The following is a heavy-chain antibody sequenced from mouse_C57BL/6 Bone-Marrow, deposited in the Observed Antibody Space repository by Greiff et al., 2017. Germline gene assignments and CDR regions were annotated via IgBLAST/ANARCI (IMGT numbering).Heavy chain of an antibody. J-gene: IGHJ3*01. V-gene: IGHV1-22*01. D-gene: IGHD2-5*01. Sequence: EVQLQASGPELVKPGASVKMSCKASGYTFTDYNMHWVKQSHGKSLEWIGYINPNNGGTSYNQKFKGKATLTVNKSSSTAYMELRSLTSEDSAVYYCARRVPYYSNYGIWFAYWGQGTLVTVSA. CDR2: INPNNGGT. CDR3: ARRVPYYSNYGIWFAY. CDR1: GYTFTDYN.